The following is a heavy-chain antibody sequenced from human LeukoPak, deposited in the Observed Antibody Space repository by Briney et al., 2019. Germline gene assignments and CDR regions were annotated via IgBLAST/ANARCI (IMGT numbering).Heavy chain of an antibody. CDR2: IWYDGSNK. CDR3: ANYAGY. Sequence: GGSLRLSCAASGFTFSSYGMHWVRQAPGKGLEWVAVIWYDGSNKYYADTVKGRFTISRDNSKNTLYLRMNSLRAEDTAVYYCANYAGYWGQGTLVTVSS. D-gene: IGHD3-16*01. CDR1: GFTFSSYG. J-gene: IGHJ4*02. V-gene: IGHV3-33*06.